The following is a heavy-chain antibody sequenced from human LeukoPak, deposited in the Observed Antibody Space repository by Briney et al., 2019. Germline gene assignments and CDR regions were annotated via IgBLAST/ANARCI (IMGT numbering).Heavy chain of an antibody. CDR1: GGSISSYY. D-gene: IGHD6-19*01. J-gene: IGHJ4*02. CDR2: IYTSGST. CDR3: ARDRSSGWYGLGHKYYFDY. V-gene: IGHV4-4*07. Sequence: SETLSLTCTVSGGSISSYYWSWIRQPAGKGLEWIGRIYTSGSTNYNPSLTSRATMSVDTSKNQFSLKLSSVTAADTAVYYCARDRSSGWYGLGHKYYFDYWGQGTLVTVSS.